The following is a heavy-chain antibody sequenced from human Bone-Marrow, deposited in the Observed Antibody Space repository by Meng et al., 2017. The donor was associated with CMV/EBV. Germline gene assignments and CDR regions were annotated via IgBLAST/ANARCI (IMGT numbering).Heavy chain of an antibody. CDR3: ARVPTMVRGVITGGGRHYYGMDV. V-gene: IGHV3-11*01. D-gene: IGHD3-10*01. J-gene: IGHJ6*02. Sequence: GESLKISCEASGFTFSDYYMTWIRQAPGKGLEWVSYIGTSGSTIYYADSVKGRFTISRDNAKNSLYLQMNSLRAEDTAVYYCARVPTMVRGVITGGGRHYYGMDVWGQGTTVTASS. CDR2: IGTSGSTI. CDR1: GFTFSDYY.